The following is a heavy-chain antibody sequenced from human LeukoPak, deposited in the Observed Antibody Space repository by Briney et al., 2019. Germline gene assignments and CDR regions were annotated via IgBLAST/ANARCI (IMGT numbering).Heavy chain of an antibody. CDR1: GGSIGSCY. CDR2: IHYSGST. Sequence: SETLSLTCTVSGGSIGSCYWTWIRQPPGKGLEWIGYIHYSGSTNHNPSLKSRVTISVDTSKNQFSLKVSSVTAADTAVYYCARGRGMATIPFDNWGQGTLVTVSS. V-gene: IGHV4-59*01. J-gene: IGHJ4*02. D-gene: IGHD5-24*01. CDR3: ARGRGMATIPFDN.